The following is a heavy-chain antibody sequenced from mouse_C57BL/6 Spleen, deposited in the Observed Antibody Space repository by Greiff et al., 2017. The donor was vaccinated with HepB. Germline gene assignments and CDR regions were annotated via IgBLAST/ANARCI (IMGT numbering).Heavy chain of an antibody. J-gene: IGHJ2*01. V-gene: IGHV5-4*01. D-gene: IGHD1-1*01. CDR2: ISDGGSYT. CDR1: GFTFSSYA. Sequence: EVQLVESGGGLVKPGGSLKLSCAASGFTFSSYAMSWVRQTPEKRLEWVATISDGGSYTYYPDNVKGRFTISRDNAKNNLYLQMSHLKSEDTAMYYCARGSRIDYWGQGTTLTVSS. CDR3: ARGSRIDY.